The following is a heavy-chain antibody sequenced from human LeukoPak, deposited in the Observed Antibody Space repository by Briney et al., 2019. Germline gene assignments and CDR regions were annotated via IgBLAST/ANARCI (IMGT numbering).Heavy chain of an antibody. Sequence: GGSLRLSCAASGFTFSSYAMSWVRQGPGKGLEWVSAVSGSGVSTYYADSVKGRFTISRDSSKNTLYLQMNSLRAEDTAVYYCAKAPLGYCSGGSCYYFDYWGQGTLVTVSS. CDR2: VSGSGVST. V-gene: IGHV3-23*01. CDR3: AKAPLGYCSGGSCYYFDY. D-gene: IGHD2-15*01. J-gene: IGHJ4*02. CDR1: GFTFSSYA.